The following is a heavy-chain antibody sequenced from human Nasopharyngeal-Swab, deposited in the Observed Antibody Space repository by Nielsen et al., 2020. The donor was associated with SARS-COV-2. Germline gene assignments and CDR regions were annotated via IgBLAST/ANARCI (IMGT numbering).Heavy chain of an antibody. V-gene: IGHV3-48*01. CDR3: VRGWRSNSFDY. Sequence: GESLKISCAASGFTFSTYWMHWVRQPPGKGLEWVAHIGTSSTPIYYADSVRGRFSISRDNAKNSLSLLMSTLRGEDTAVYYCVRGWRSNSFDYWGQGARVTVSA. J-gene: IGHJ4*01. D-gene: IGHD2/OR15-2a*01. CDR1: GFTFSTYW. CDR2: IGTSSTPI.